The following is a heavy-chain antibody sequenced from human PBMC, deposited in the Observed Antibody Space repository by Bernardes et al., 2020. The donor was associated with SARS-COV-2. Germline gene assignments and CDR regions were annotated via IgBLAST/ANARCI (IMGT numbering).Heavy chain of an antibody. J-gene: IGHJ4*02. CDR3: ARSHSPGSGGSCRY. CDR1: GWSFSGYY. Sequence: SATLSPTRAGYGWSFSGYYWRWIRPPPGKGLEWLGEINHSGSTNYNPSLKSRVTISVDTSKNQFSLKLSSVTAADTAVYYCARSHSPGSGGSCRYWGQGTLVTVSS. CDR2: INHSGST. D-gene: IGHD2-15*01. V-gene: IGHV4-34*01.